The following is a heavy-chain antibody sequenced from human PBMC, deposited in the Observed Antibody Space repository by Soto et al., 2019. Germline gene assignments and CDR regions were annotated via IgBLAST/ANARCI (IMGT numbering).Heavy chain of an antibody. CDR2: ISSSSSTI. CDR3: AREYCSSTSCLNWFDP. J-gene: IGHJ5*02. CDR1: GFTLSSYS. V-gene: IGHV3-48*01. D-gene: IGHD2-2*01. Sequence: PGGSLRLSCAASGFTLSSYSMNWVRQAPGKGLEWVSYISSSSSTIYYADSVKGRFTISRDNAKNSLYLQMNSLRAEDTAVYYCAREYCSSTSCLNWFDPWGQGTLVTVSS.